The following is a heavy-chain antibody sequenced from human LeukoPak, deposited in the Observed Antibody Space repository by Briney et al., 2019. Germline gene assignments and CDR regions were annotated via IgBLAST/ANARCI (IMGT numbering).Heavy chain of an antibody. CDR2: INRRGHT. Sequence: GGSLRLSCAASGFTVSSNYMSWVRQAPGKGLEWVSLINRRGHTFYADSVKGRFTISRDNSRNSVFLQMSSLRPEDTALYHCTKEVDCPSDCLFFHSWGQGTLVTVSS. D-gene: IGHD2-21*02. J-gene: IGHJ4*02. CDR3: TKEVDCPSDCLFFHS. V-gene: IGHV3-53*05. CDR1: GFTVSSNY.